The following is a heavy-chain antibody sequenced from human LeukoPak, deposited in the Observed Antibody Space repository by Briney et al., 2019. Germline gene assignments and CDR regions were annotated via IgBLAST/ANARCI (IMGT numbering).Heavy chain of an antibody. D-gene: IGHD3-22*01. J-gene: IGHJ4*02. V-gene: IGHV3-23*01. Sequence: GGSLRLSCAASGFTFSSYAMSWVRQAPGKGLEWDSAISGSGGSTYYADSVKGRFTISRDNSKNTLYLQMNSLRAEDTAVYYCAKDAYYYDSSGYYYVWWGQGTLVTVSS. CDR2: ISGSGGST. CDR3: AKDAYYYDSSGYYYVW. CDR1: GFTFSSYA.